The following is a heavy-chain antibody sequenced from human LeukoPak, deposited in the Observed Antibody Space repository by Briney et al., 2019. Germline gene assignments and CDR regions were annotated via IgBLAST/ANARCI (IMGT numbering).Heavy chain of an antibody. Sequence: GGSLRLSCAASGFTFSNYWMHWVRQAPGKGLVWVSRITRDGSGTTYADSVKGRFTLSRDNAKNTVYLQMNSLRAEDTAMYYCAGDWNYAGDYWGQGTLVTVSS. CDR1: GFTFSNYW. D-gene: IGHD1-7*01. CDR2: ITRDGSGT. V-gene: IGHV3-74*01. J-gene: IGHJ4*02. CDR3: AGDWNYAGDY.